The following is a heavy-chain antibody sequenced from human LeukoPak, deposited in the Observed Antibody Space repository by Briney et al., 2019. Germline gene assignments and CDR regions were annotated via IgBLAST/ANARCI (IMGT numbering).Heavy chain of an antibody. CDR1: GFTFSSYW. V-gene: IGHV3-7*01. CDR2: IKQDGSEK. Sequence: GGSLRLSCAASGFTFSSYWMSWVRQAPGKGLEWVANIKQDGSEKYYVDSVKGRFTISRDNAKNSLYLQMNSLRAEDTAVYYCARERVGIAAAGAYYYYMDVWGKGTTVTVSS. CDR3: ARERVGIAAAGAYYYYMDV. J-gene: IGHJ6*03. D-gene: IGHD6-13*01.